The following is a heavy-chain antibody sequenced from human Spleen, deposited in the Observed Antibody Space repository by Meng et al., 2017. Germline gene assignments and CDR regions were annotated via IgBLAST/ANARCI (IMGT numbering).Heavy chain of an antibody. CDR1: GYTLTELS. D-gene: IGHD5-12*01. CDR2: FDPEDGET. Sequence: ASVKVSCKVSGYTLTELSMHWVRQAPGKGLEWMGGFDPEDGETIYAQKFQGRVTMTEDTSTDTAYMELSSLKSEETAVYYYATAWIGRAPHGWGQGTLVTVSS. J-gene: IGHJ4*02. V-gene: IGHV1-24*01. CDR3: ATAWIGRAPHG.